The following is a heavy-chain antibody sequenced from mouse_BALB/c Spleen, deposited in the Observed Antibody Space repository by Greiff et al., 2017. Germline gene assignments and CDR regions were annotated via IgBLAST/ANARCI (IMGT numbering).Heavy chain of an antibody. V-gene: IGHV3-2*02. Sequence: DVKLVESGPGLVKPSQSLSLTCTVTGYSITSDYAWNWIRQFPGNKLEWMGYISYSGSTSYNPSLKSRISITRDTSKNQFFLQLNSVTTEDTATYYCAREGAYWGQGTLVTVSA. J-gene: IGHJ3*01. CDR2: ISYSGST. CDR3: AREGAY. CDR1: GYSITSDYA.